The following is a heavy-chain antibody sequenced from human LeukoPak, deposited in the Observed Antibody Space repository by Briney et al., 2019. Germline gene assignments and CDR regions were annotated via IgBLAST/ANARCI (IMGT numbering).Heavy chain of an antibody. J-gene: IGHJ3*02. D-gene: IGHD6-19*01. CDR3: AKDRGWYPYDAFDI. V-gene: IGHV3-53*01. CDR1: GFTVSRNY. CDR2: IFGGGST. Sequence: GGSLRLSCAASGFTVSRNYMSWVRQAPGKGLEWVSVIFGGGSTYYADSVKGRFTISRDNSKNTLYLQMNSLRAEDTAVYYCAKDRGWYPYDAFDIWGQGTMVTVSS.